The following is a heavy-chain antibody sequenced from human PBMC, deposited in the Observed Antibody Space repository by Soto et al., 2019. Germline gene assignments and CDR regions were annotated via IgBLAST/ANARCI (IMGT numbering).Heavy chain of an antibody. V-gene: IGHV1-18*04. J-gene: IGHJ4*02. CDR3: ARVPNDFWSGYLQDFDY. Sequence: ASVKVSCKASGYTFTSYGISWVRQAPGQGLEWMGWISAYNGNTNYAQKLQGRVTMTTDTSTSTAYMELRSLRSDDTAVYYCARVPNDFWSGYLQDFDYWGQGTLVTVSS. CDR2: ISAYNGNT. CDR1: GYTFTSYG. D-gene: IGHD3-3*01.